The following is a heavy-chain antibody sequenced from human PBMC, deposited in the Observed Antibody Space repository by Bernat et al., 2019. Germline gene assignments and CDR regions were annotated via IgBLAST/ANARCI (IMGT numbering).Heavy chain of an antibody. CDR3: ARVPYYYDSSGYIDF. CDR1: GGSISSSSYY. V-gene: IGHV4-39*01. CDR2: IYYSGST. J-gene: IGHJ4*02. Sequence: TVSGGSISSSSYYWGWIRQPPGKGLEWIGSIYYSGSTYYNPSLKRRVTISVNTSKNQFALKLSSVTAAETAVYYCARVPYYYDSSGYIDFWGQGTLV. D-gene: IGHD3-22*01.